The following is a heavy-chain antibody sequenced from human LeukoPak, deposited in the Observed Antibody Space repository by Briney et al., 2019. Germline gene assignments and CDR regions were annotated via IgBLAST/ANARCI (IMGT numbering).Heavy chain of an antibody. V-gene: IGHV3-23*01. CDR1: GFMFSSYA. CDR2: VSGSGGST. Sequence: GGSLRLSCAASGFMFSSYAMNWVRQAPGKGLEWVSSVSGSGGSTNYADSVKGRFTISRDKSKNTLYLEMNSLRADDTAVYYCAKNSERSYITMIKDGMDVWGKGTTVTVSS. J-gene: IGHJ6*04. CDR3: AKNSERSYITMIKDGMDV. D-gene: IGHD3-22*01.